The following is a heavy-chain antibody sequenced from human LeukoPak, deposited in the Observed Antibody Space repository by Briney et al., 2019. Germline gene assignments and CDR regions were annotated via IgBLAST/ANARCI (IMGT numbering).Heavy chain of an antibody. V-gene: IGHV3-48*01. CDR3: ATHDSTKGLDY. D-gene: IGHD2-15*01. CDR2: ITSGSSTI. Sequence: GGSLRLSCAASGFTFSLYSMNWVRQAPGKGLEWVSYITSGSSTIYYADSVKGRFTISRDNAKNSLFLQMNSLRAEDTAVYYCATHDSTKGLDYWGQGTQVTVSS. J-gene: IGHJ4*02. CDR1: GFTFSLYS.